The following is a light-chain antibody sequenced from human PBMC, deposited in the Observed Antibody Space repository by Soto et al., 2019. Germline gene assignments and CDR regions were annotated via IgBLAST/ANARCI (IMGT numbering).Light chain of an antibody. J-gene: IGKJ1*01. CDR2: AAS. V-gene: IGKV1-39*01. CDR3: QQSYNSPQT. Sequence: DIQMTHSPSTLAGSVGDRLALTGRASQTISSWLAWYQQKPGKAPKLLIYAASSLQSGVPSRFSGSGSGTDFTLTISSLQPEDFATYSCQQSYNSPQTFGQGTKVDIK. CDR1: QTISSW.